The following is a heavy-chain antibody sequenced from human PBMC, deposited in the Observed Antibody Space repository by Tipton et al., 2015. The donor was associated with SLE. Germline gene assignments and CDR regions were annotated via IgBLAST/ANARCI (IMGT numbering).Heavy chain of an antibody. Sequence: SLRLSCAASGFTFSSYSMNWVRQAPGKGLEWVSYISSSSSTIYYADSVKGRFTISRDNAKNSLYLQMNSLRAEDTAVYYCARVSGWNDRKAFDIWGQGTMVTVSS. CDR2: ISSSSSTI. J-gene: IGHJ3*02. CDR3: ARVSGWNDRKAFDI. D-gene: IGHD1-1*01. V-gene: IGHV3-48*01. CDR1: GFTFSSYS.